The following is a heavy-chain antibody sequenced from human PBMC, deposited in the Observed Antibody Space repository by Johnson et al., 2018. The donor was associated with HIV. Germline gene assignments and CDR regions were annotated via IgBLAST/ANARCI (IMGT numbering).Heavy chain of an antibody. V-gene: IGHV3-23*04. CDR3: ARDSYNFWSGYPDAFDI. D-gene: IGHD3-3*01. Sequence: VQLVESGGGVVQPGKSLRLSCAASGFTFSSYAMNWVRQVPGKGLEWVSAISGSGGSTYYADSVKGRFTISSDNSKNSLYLQMNSLRAEDTAVYYCARDSYNFWSGYPDAFDIWGQGTMVTVSS. CDR2: ISGSGGST. J-gene: IGHJ3*02. CDR1: GFTFSSYA.